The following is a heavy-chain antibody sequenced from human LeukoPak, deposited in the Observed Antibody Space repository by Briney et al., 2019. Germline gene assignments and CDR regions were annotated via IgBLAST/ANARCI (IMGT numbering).Heavy chain of an antibody. CDR2: ITGSGSEI. Sequence: GGSLRLSYAGSGFTFSRYAMSWVRHVPGKGLEWVSAITGSGSEIFSTDSVKGRFTISRDNAKNTLYLQMNNLRAEDTAIYYCAKDRFGSGGPNWFGPWGQGTLVTVSS. CDR1: GFTFSRYA. J-gene: IGHJ5*02. D-gene: IGHD3-10*01. V-gene: IGHV3-23*01. CDR3: AKDRFGSGGPNWFGP.